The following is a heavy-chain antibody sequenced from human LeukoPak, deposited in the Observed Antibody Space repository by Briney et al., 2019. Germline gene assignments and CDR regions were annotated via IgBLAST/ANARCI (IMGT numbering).Heavy chain of an antibody. V-gene: IGHV1-69*04. J-gene: IGHJ3*02. D-gene: IGHD6-13*01. Sequence: SVKVSCKASGGTFSSYAISWVRQAPGQGLEWMGRIIPILGIANYAQKFQGRVTMTRDTSTSTVYMELSSLRSEDTAVYYCAKPSGSRWYLTAFDIWGQGTMVTVSS. CDR1: GGTFSSYA. CDR2: IIPILGIA. CDR3: AKPSGSRWYLTAFDI.